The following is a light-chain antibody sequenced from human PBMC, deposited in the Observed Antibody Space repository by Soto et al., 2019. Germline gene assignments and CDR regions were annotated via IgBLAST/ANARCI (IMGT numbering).Light chain of an antibody. CDR2: GAF. Sequence: EIVMTQSPVTLSVAPGERATLSCRASQSVSSNLAWYQQKPGQAPSLLIYGAFTRATGIPARFSGTGSGTEFTLTISSLQSEECALYYCQQYNDWPLTFGQGPKVDI. V-gene: IGKV3-15*01. CDR1: QSVSSN. J-gene: IGKJ1*01. CDR3: QQYNDWPLT.